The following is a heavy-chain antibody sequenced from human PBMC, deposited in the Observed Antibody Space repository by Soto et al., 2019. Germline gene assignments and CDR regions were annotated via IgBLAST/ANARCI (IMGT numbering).Heavy chain of an antibody. Sequence: SETLSLTCTVSGGSTSSDNYWSWIRQPPGKGLEWIGHIYYSGNTDYNPSLKSRLAISIDTSKNQFSLKLSSVTAADTAVYFCAREGGESSDGLYYFDSWGQGSLVTV. D-gene: IGHD3-16*01. CDR1: GGSTSSDNY. CDR2: IYYSGNT. CDR3: AREGGESSDGLYYFDS. J-gene: IGHJ4*02. V-gene: IGHV4-30-4*01.